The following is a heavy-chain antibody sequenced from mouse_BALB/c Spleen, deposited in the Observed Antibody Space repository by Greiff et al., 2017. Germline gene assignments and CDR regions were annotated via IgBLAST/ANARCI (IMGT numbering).Heavy chain of an antibody. V-gene: IGHV3-6*02. CDR3: ARAYRYDDPYFDY. D-gene: IGHD2-14*01. Sequence: EVQRVESGPGLVKPSQSLSLTCSVTGYSITSGYYWNWIRQFPGNKLEWMGYISYDGSNNYNPSLKNRISITRDTSKNQFFLKLNSVTTEDTATYYCARAYRYDDPYFDYWGQGTTLTVSS. J-gene: IGHJ2*01. CDR1: GYSITSGYY. CDR2: ISYDGSN.